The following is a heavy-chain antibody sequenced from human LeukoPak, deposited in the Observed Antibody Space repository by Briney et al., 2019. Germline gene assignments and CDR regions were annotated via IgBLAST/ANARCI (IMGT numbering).Heavy chain of an antibody. CDR1: GFTFSNYW. CDR3: ARRNAMDV. Sequence: GGSPRLSCAASGFTFSNYWMTWVRQAPGKGLEWVANINRDGSERYYVDSVKGRFTISRDDAKSSLYLQMNSLRAEDTAVYYCARRNAMDVWGQGTTVIVFS. V-gene: IGHV3-7*03. J-gene: IGHJ6*02. CDR2: INRDGSER.